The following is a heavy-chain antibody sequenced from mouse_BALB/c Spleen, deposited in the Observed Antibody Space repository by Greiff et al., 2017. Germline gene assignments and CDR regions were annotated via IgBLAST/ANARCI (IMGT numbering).Heavy chain of an antibody. CDR2: LSSGSSTI. V-gene: IGHV5-17*02. CDR3: ARDDGYYQAWFAY. CDR1: GFTFSSFG. Sequence: EVKLVESGGGLVQPGGSRKLSCAASGFTFSSFGMHWVRQAPEKGLEWVAYLSSGSSTIYYAATVKGRFTISRDNPKNTLFLQMTSLRSEDTAMYYCARDDGYYQAWFAYWGQGTLVTVSA. J-gene: IGHJ3*01. D-gene: IGHD2-3*01.